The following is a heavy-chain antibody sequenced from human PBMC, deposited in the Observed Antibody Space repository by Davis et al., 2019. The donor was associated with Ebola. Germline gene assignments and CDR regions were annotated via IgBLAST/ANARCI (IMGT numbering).Heavy chain of an antibody. CDR2: IYSGGST. J-gene: IGHJ3*02. V-gene: IGHV3-66*01. CDR1: GFTVSSNY. CDR3: ARGTTVTSHDAFDI. D-gene: IGHD4-17*01. Sequence: GESLKISCAASGFTVSSNYMSWVRQAPGKGLEWVSVIYSGGSTYYADSVKGRFTISRDNSKNTLYLQMNSLRAEDTAVYYCARGTTVTSHDAFDIWGQGTMVTVSS.